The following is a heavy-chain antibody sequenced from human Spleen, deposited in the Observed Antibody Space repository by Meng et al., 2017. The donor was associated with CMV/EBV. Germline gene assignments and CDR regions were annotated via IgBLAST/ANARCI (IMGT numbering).Heavy chain of an antibody. Sequence: ASGFTLSNARMSWVRQAPGKGLEWLCHIKHKVDGGTTDCAARVKGRFTISRDDSKNMLFLQMNSLETEDTAVYYCTFLSGNWFNPWGQGTLVTVSS. J-gene: IGHJ5*02. CDR1: GFTLSNAR. V-gene: IGHV3-15*01. CDR2: IKHKVDGGTT. CDR3: TFLSGNWFNP. D-gene: IGHD3-16*02.